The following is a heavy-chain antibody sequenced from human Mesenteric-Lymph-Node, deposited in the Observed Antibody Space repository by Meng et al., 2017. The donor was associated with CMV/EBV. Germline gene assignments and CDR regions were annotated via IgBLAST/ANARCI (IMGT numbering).Heavy chain of an antibody. V-gene: IGHV2-5*02. D-gene: IGHD2-15*01. J-gene: IGHJ4*02. CDR3: AHSRRLGQCRGGSCYYFDY. CDR1: GGR. CDR2: LVWDDER. Sequence: GGRVRWIRKPPGKARGWRALLVWDDERRYSPSLKSRRTIIKDTSRNQVGLVMNNMDPVDTDIYDCAHSRRLGQCRGGSCYYFDYWGQGTLVTVSS.